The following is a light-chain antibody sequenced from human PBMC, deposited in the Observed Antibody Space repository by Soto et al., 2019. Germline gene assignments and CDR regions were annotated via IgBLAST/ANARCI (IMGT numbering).Light chain of an antibody. CDR1: QSVSSNY. CDR2: GAS. V-gene: IGKV3-20*01. CDR3: QQYGSSGT. Sequence: EIVLTQSPGTLSLSPGERATLSCTASQSVSSNYLAWYQQKPGQAPRLLIYGASTRATGIPDKFSGSGSGTDFTLTIRRLEPEDFAVYYCQQYGSSGTFGQGTKVDIK. J-gene: IGKJ1*01.